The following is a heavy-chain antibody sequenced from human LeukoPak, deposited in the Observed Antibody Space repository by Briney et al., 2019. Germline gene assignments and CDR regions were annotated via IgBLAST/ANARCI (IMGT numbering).Heavy chain of an antibody. D-gene: IGHD2-15*01. Sequence: GGSLRLSCAASGFNVSIYWMHWVRQAPGKGLVWVSRIDSDGSRRMYADSVKGRFTISRDNAKNTLYLQMNSLRAEDTATYFCTRGGYCGADNCYSGGDYFDPWGQGTLVTVSS. CDR3: TRGGYCGADNCYSGGDYFDP. J-gene: IGHJ5*02. CDR1: GFNVSIYW. CDR2: IDSDGSRR. V-gene: IGHV3-74*03.